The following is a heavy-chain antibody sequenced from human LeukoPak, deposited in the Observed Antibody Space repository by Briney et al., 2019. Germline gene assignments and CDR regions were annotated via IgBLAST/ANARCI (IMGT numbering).Heavy chain of an antibody. CDR3: ASSPMVRGVIDY. Sequence: GGSLRLSCAASGFTFSSYAMHWVRQAPGKGLEWVAVISYDGSNKYYADSVKGRFTIPRDNSKNTLYLQMNSLRAEDTAVYYCASSPMVRGVIDYWGQGTLVTVSS. J-gene: IGHJ4*02. CDR2: ISYDGSNK. CDR1: GFTFSSYA. V-gene: IGHV3-30-3*01. D-gene: IGHD3-10*01.